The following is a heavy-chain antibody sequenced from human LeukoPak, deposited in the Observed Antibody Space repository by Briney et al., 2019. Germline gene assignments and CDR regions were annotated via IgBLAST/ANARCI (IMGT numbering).Heavy chain of an antibody. V-gene: IGHV1-69*04. CDR1: GGTFSSCA. CDR2: IIPILGIA. Sequence: GSSVKVSCKASGGTFSSCAISWVRQAPGQGLEWMGRIIPILGIANYAQKFQGRVTITADKSTSTAYMELSSLRSEDTAVYYCARDQLVWFDPWGQGTLVTVSS. J-gene: IGHJ5*02. CDR3: ARDQLVWFDP. D-gene: IGHD6-6*01.